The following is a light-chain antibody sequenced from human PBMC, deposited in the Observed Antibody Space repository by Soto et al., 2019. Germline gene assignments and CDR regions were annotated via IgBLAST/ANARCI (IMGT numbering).Light chain of an antibody. Sequence: EIVLTQSPGTLSLSPGERATLSCRASQSVTSRFLAWYQQKSAQPPRLLIYGVSSRAAGIPDMFSGSGSETDCTLTITSLEREDVAVEYGQQYDCSRTFVKGTKVDMK. CDR2: GVS. V-gene: IGKV3-20*01. J-gene: IGKJ1*01. CDR3: QQYDCSRT. CDR1: QSVTSRF.